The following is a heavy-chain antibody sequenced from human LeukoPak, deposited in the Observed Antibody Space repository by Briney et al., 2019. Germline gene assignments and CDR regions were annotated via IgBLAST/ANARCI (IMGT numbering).Heavy chain of an antibody. CDR2: IKQDGSEK. CDR3: ARMFGETPYYYYYMDV. Sequence: GGSLRLSCAASGFTFSSYWMSWVRQAPGKGLEWVANIKQDGSEKYYVDSVKGRFTISRDNAKNSLYLQMNSLRAEDTAVYYCARMFGETPYYYYYMDVWGKGTTVTVSS. J-gene: IGHJ6*03. D-gene: IGHD3-10*02. V-gene: IGHV3-7*01. CDR1: GFTFSSYW.